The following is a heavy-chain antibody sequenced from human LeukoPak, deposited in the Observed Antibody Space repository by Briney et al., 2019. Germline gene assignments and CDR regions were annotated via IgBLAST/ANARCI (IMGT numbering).Heavy chain of an antibody. CDR2: ISTGGNYI. CDR1: GFTFSDYY. D-gene: IGHD6-19*01. J-gene: IGHJ4*02. V-gene: IGHV3-11*03. Sequence: GGSLRLSCAASGFTFSDYYMSWLRQAPGKGLEWVSYISTGGNYINYADSVKGRFTISRDNAKNSLYLQMNSLRAEDTAVYYCTRTRGAVAKIDYWGQGTLVTVSS. CDR3: TRTRGAVAKIDY.